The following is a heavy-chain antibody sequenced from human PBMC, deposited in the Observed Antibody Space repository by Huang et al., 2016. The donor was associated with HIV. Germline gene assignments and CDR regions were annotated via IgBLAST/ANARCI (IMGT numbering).Heavy chain of an antibody. CDR1: GFSISSYW. Sequence: EVQLVDSGGVLVQPGGSLRLSCAASGFSISSYWMHWVRQAPGKGLVWVSGINSDGSSTSYADAVKGRFTISRDNAKNTLYLQMNSLRAEDTAVYYCARDPRIQSWLNFFDYWGQGTLVSVSS. V-gene: IGHV3-74*01. CDR2: INSDGSST. CDR3: ARDPRIQSWLNFFDY. D-gene: IGHD3-22*01. J-gene: IGHJ4*02.